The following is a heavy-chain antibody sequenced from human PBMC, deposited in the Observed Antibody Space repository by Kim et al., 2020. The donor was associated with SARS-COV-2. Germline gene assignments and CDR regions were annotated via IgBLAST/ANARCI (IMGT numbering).Heavy chain of an antibody. CDR3: ARGTPNTAKILLDY. CDR1: GGSFSGYY. CDR2: INHSGST. J-gene: IGHJ4*02. V-gene: IGHV4-34*01. Sequence: SETLSLTCAVYGGSFSGYYWSWIRQPPGKGLEWIGEINHSGSTNYNPSLKSRVTISVDTSKNQFSLKLSSVTAADTAVYYCARGTPNTAKILLDYWGQGTLVTVSS. D-gene: IGHD5-18*01.